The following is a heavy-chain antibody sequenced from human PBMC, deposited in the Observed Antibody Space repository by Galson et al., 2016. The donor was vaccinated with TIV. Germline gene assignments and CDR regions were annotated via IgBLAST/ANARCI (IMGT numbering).Heavy chain of an antibody. CDR3: SRDRLVDILAGSFDY. D-gene: IGHD3-9*01. V-gene: IGHV3-49*04. J-gene: IGHJ4*02. CDR2: IRNTVYGGTP. Sequence: SLRLSCAGSGFTFGDYAVNWVRQAPGKGLEWVGFIRNTVYGGTPEYAASVNGRFTISRDDSKSIAYLQMNNLKTEDTAVYYCSRDRLVDILAGSFDYWAREPWLPSPQ. CDR1: GFTFGDYA.